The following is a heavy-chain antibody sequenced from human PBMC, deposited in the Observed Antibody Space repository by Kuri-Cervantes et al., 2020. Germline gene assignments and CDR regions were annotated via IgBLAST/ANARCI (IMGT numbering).Heavy chain of an antibody. D-gene: IGHD3-22*01. CDR3: ASFYDSSGYYRY. CDR2: ITGHGDHT. J-gene: IGHJ4*02. CDR1: GFPFSSYG. V-gene: IGHV3-23*01. Sequence: GGSLRLSCAASGFPFSSYGMHWVRQAPGKGLQWVSVITGHGDHTHYADSVKGRFTISRDNSKNTLYLQMNSLRAENTAVYYCASFYDSSGYYRYWGQGTLVTVSS.